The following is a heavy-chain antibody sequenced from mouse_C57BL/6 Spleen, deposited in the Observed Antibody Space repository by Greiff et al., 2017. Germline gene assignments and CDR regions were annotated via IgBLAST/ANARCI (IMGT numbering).Heavy chain of an antibody. Sequence: EVQLQESGPELVKPGASVKISCKASGYSFTGYYMNWVKQSPEKSLEWIGEINPSTGGTTYNQKFKAKATLTVDKSSSTAYMQLKSLTSEDSAVYYCAREGELGSYYYARDYWGQGTSVTVSS. CDR1: GYSFTGYY. D-gene: IGHD4-1*01. CDR2: INPSTGGT. CDR3: AREGELGSYYYARDY. V-gene: IGHV1-42*01. J-gene: IGHJ4*01.